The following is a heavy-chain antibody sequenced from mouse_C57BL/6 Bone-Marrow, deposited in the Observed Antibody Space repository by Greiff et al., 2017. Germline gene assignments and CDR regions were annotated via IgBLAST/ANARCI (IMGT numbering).Heavy chain of an antibody. CDR1: GYTFTDYN. Sequence: VQLQQSGPELVKPGASVKIPCKASGYTFTDYNMDWVKQSHGKSLEWIGDINPNNGGTIYTQKFTGKATLTVDKSSSTAYMVRSSLTSEDTAVYYCARKNYGSRFLAYWGQGTLVTVSA. CDR2: INPNNGGT. D-gene: IGHD1-1*01. J-gene: IGHJ3*01. CDR3: ARKNYGSRFLAY. V-gene: IGHV1-18*01.